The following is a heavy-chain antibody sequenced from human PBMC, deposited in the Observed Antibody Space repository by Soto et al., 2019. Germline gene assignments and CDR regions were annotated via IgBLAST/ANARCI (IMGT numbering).Heavy chain of an antibody. CDR2: IWYDGSNK. D-gene: IGHD3-22*01. J-gene: IGHJ6*02. CDR3: ARDFDSSGYQLHGGMDV. CDR1: GFTFSSYG. Sequence: GESLKISCAASGFTFSSYGMHWVRQAPGKGLEWVAVIWYDGSNKYYADSVKGRFTISRDNSKNTLYLQMNSLRAEDTAVYYCARDFDSSGYQLHGGMDVWGQGTTVTVSS. V-gene: IGHV3-33*01.